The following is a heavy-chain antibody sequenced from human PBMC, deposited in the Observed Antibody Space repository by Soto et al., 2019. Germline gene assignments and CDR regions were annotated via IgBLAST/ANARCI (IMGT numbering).Heavy chain of an antibody. V-gene: IGHV3-23*01. CDR1: GFTFSTYA. CDR3: APSWWDVGSGVWSY. Sequence: GGSLRLSCAASGFTFSTYAMSWVRQTPGKGLEWVAIISNSGGNTYYEDSVKGRFTISRDNSKNTVYLQMNSLRAEDTAVYYCAPSWWDVGSGVWSYWGQGTLVTVSS. J-gene: IGHJ4*02. CDR2: ISNSGGNT. D-gene: IGHD3-3*01.